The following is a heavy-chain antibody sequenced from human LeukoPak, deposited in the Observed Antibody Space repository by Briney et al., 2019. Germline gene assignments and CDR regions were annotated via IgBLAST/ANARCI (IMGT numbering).Heavy chain of an antibody. CDR2: IYYSGSP. CDR3: ATWRTAKTGFDY. V-gene: IGHV4-39*01. D-gene: IGHD1-1*01. CDR1: GGSVSNNNYY. J-gene: IGHJ4*02. Sequence: SETLSLTCTVSGGSVSNNNYYWAWIRQPPGKGLECIGSIYYSGSPYYNPSLKSRVTISVDTSKNQFSLRLSSVTAADTAVYYCATWRTAKTGFDYWGQGTLVTVSS.